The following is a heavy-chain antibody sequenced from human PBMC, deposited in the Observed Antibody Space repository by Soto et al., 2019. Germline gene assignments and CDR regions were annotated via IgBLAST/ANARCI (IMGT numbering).Heavy chain of an antibody. CDR1: GGSISSSSYY. Sequence: SETLSLTCTVSGGSISSSSYYCGWIRQPPGKGLEWIGSIYYSGSTYYNPSLKSRVSISVDTSKNQFSLKLSSVTAADTAVYYCARRLYYDSSGFEGGGMDVWGQGTTVT. CDR3: ARRLYYDSSGFEGGGMDV. D-gene: IGHD3-22*01. CDR2: IYYSGST. J-gene: IGHJ6*02. V-gene: IGHV4-39*01.